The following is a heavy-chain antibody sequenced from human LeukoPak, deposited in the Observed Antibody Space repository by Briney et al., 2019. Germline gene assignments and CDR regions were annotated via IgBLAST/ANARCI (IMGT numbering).Heavy chain of an antibody. Sequence: ASVKVSCKASGYTFTGYYMHWVRQAPGQGLEWMGRINPNSGGTNYAQKFQGRVTMTRDTSISTTYMELSRLRADDAAVYYCARARIAAAGTSNYWGQGTPATVSS. CDR2: INPNSGGT. D-gene: IGHD6-13*01. J-gene: IGHJ4*02. V-gene: IGHV1-2*06. CDR3: ARARIAAAGTSNY. CDR1: GYTFTGYY.